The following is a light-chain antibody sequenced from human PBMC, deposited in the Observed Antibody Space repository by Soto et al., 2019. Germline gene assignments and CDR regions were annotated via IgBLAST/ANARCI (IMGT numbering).Light chain of an antibody. J-gene: IGLJ3*02. CDR2: SNN. V-gene: IGLV1-44*01. Sequence: SVLTQPPSASGTPGQRVTVSCSGSSSNIGSNTVNWYQQLPGTAPKLLIYSNNQRPSGVPDRFSGSKSGTSASLAISGLQSDDEADYYCAAWDDSLNGWVFGGGTQLTVL. CDR3: AAWDDSLNGWV. CDR1: SSNIGSNT.